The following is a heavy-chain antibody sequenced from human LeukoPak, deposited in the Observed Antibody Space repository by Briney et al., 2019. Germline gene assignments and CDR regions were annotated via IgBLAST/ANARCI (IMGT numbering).Heavy chain of an antibody. V-gene: IGHV3-21*01. D-gene: IGHD4-17*01. Sequence: GGSLRLSCAASGFTFSSYSMNWVRQAPGKGLEWVSSISSSSSYIYYADPAKGRFTISRDNAKNSLYLQMNSLRAEDTAAYYCARDYGDAAFDYWGQGTLVTVSS. J-gene: IGHJ4*02. CDR2: ISSSSSYI. CDR3: ARDYGDAAFDY. CDR1: GFTFSSYS.